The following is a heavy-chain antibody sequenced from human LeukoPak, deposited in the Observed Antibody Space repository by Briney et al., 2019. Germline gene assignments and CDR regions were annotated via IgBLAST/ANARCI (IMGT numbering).Heavy chain of an antibody. CDR3: AKPGKRNQYCGGDCFSRDYYMDV. Sequence: PGGSLRLSCAASGFTFSSCGMHWVRQAPGKGLEWVAFIRYDESQKFYTDSVKGRFTISRDDSTNMLYLQMNTLRAEDTAVYYCAKPGKRNQYCGGDCFSRDYYMDVWGKGTTVTISS. CDR2: IRYDESQK. CDR1: GFTFSSCG. V-gene: IGHV3-30*02. J-gene: IGHJ6*03. D-gene: IGHD2-21*02.